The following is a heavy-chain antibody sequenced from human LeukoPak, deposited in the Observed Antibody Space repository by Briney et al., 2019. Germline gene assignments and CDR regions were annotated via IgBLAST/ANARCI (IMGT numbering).Heavy chain of an antibody. CDR3: ARMEEQQLVQGRYFDY. Sequence: ASVKVSCKTSGYTFTSYAMHWVRQAPGQRLEWMGWINAGNGNTKYSQKFQGRVTITGDTSASTAYMELSSLRSEDTAVYYCARMEEQQLVQGRYFDYWGQGTLVTVSS. CDR1: GYTFTSYA. D-gene: IGHD6-13*01. J-gene: IGHJ4*02. V-gene: IGHV1-3*01. CDR2: INAGNGNT.